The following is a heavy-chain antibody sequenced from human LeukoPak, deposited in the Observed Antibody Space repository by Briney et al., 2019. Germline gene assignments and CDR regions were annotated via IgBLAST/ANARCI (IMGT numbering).Heavy chain of an antibody. V-gene: IGHV3-23*01. CDR1: GFTFGSYA. J-gene: IGHJ3*02. Sequence: GGSLRLSCAASGFTFGSYAMSWVRQAPGKGLEWVSAISGSGGSTYYADSVKGRFTISRDNSKNTLYLQMNSLRAEDTAVYYCASSGPYSSGWYAFDMCCQGTMVTVSS. D-gene: IGHD6-19*01. CDR3: ASSGPYSSGWYAFDM. CDR2: ISGSGGST.